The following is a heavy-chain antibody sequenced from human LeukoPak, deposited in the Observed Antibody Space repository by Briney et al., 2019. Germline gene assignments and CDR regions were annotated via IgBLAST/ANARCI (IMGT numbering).Heavy chain of an antibody. D-gene: IGHD2-2*01. CDR3: ASIVVPAGTWFDP. CDR1: GYTFTSYG. Sequence: GASVKVSCKASGYTFTSYGISWVRQAPGQGLEWMGWISAYNGNTNYAQKLQGRVTMTTDTSTSTAYMELRSLRSDDTAVYYCASIVVPAGTWFDPGAREPWSPSPQ. J-gene: IGHJ5*02. CDR2: ISAYNGNT. V-gene: IGHV1-18*01.